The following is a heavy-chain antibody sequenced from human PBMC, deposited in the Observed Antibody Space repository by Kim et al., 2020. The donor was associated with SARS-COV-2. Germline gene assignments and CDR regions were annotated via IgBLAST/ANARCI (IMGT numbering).Heavy chain of an antibody. D-gene: IGHD5-12*01. V-gene: IGHV3-72*01. J-gene: IGHJ4*02. Sequence: TKVSARSVKGRFHISRDDSKNSLFLQMNGLEIEDTAVYYCARRFESGHDYWGQGALVTVSS. CDR3: ARRFESGHDY. CDR2: TK.